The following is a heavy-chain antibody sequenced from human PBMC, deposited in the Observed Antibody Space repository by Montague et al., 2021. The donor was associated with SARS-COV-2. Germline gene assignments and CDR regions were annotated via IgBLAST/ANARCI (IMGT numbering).Heavy chain of an antibody. D-gene: IGHD3-3*01. Sequence: SETLSLTCTVSGGSISSYYWSWIRQPPGKGLEWIGYIYYSGGTNYNPSLKSRVTISVDTSKNQFSLKLSPVTAADTAVYYCARAPVAHITIFGVVTSFDYWGQGTLVTVSS. V-gene: IGHV4-59*01. J-gene: IGHJ4*02. CDR2: IYYSGGT. CDR1: GGSISSYY. CDR3: ARAPVAHITIFGVVTSFDY.